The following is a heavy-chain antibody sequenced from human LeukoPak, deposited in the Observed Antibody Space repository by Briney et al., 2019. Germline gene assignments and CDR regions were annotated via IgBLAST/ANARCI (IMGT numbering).Heavy chain of an antibody. CDR2: IKYDGSEK. Sequence: GGSLRLSCAASGFTFSSYWMSWVRLAPGKDLEWVGNIKYDGSEKYYVDSVKGRFTISRDNAKNSLYLHMNSLRVEDTAIYYCARDYVWGSSESDYWGQGTLVTVSS. CDR1: GFTFSSYW. V-gene: IGHV3-7*01. CDR3: ARDYVWGSSESDY. J-gene: IGHJ4*02. D-gene: IGHD7-27*01.